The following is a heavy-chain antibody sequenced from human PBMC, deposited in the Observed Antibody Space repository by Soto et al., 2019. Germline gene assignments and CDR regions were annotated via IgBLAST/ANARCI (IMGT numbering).Heavy chain of an antibody. CDR3: ARDHSYRDSFWWLDP. D-gene: IGHD3-3*01. CDR2: IYHSGST. Sequence: PSETISVTCAVWGECITRGWYSWSWIRQPPGKDLEWIGYIYHSGSTYYNPSLKSRVTISVDRSKNQFSLKLSSVTAADTAVYYCARDHSYRDSFWWLDPWGQGTLVTVSS. J-gene: IGHJ5*02. CDR1: GECITRGWYS. V-gene: IGHV4-30-2*01.